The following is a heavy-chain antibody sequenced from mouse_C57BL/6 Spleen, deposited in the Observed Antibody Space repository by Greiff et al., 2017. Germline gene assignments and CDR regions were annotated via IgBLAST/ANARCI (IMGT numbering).Heavy chain of an antibody. CDR3: ARFGDSSGTFAY. D-gene: IGHD3-2*02. CDR2: IYPGDGDT. V-gene: IGHV1-80*01. J-gene: IGHJ3*01. CDR1: GYAFRSCW. Sequence: QVTLKVSGAELVKPGASVKISCKASGYAFRSCWMNWVKQRPGKGLEWIGQIYPGDGDTNYNGKFKGKATLTADKSSSTAYMQLSSLTSEDSAVYFCARFGDSSGTFAYWGQGTLVTVSA.